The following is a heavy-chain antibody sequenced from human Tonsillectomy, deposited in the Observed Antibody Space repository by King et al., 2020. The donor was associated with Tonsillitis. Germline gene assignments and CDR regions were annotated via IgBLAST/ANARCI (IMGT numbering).Heavy chain of an antibody. D-gene: IGHD3-3*01. J-gene: IGHJ4*02. CDR1: GGTFNNYD. CDR3: AKGGTVSWLLSDFFDS. Sequence: VQLVESGAEVRKPGSSVKVSCKASGGTFNNYDFSWVRQAPGQGLDWMGGIIPNLGTTNYARKFQGRVTFTAAGSTSTAFMDLSSLTSEDTAVYYCAKGGTVSWLLSDFFDSWGQGTLVTVSS. V-gene: IGHV1-69*01. CDR2: IIPNLGTT.